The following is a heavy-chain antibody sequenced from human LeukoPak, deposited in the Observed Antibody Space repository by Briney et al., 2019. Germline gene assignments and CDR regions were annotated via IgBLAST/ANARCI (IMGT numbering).Heavy chain of an antibody. D-gene: IGHD2-15*01. CDR1: GASNSSYY. V-gene: IGHV4-59*01. J-gene: IGHJ5*02. CDR2: IHYSGST. CDR3: ARSYNNLSATRHYNWFDP. Sequence: SQTLSLTCTVPGASNSSYYWSWIRKPPGKGLEWIGSIHYSGSTNYNPSLTSRVTISLDASRNQFSLKLSSVTAADTAVFYCARSYNNLSATRHYNWFDPWGQGTLVTVSS.